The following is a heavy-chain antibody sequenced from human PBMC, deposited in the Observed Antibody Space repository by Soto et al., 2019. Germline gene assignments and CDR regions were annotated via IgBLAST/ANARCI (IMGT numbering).Heavy chain of an antibody. CDR2: IYYSGST. J-gene: IGHJ5*02. D-gene: IGHD3-10*01. CDR1: GGSVSSVSCY. V-gene: IGHV4-61*01. Sequence: LSLPCTVSGGSVSSVSCYWSWMRRPALEGLEWIGYIYYSGSTNYNPSLKSRVTIPVDTSKNQFSLKLSSVTAADTAVYYCARGRFGELLYPANWFDPWGQGTLVTVSS. CDR3: ARGRFGELLYPANWFDP.